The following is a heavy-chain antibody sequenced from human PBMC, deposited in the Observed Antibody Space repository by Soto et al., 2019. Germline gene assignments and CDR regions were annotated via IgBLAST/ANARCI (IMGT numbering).Heavy chain of an antibody. V-gene: IGHV3-48*03. Sequence: GGSLRLSCAASGFTFSSYEMNWVRQAPGKGLEWVSYISSSGSTIYYADSVKGRFTISRDNAKNSLYLQMNSLRAEDTAVYYCARDYDSSGYYQPLYYYYYGMDVWGQGTTVTVSS. CDR3: ARDYDSSGYYQPLYYYYYGMDV. D-gene: IGHD3-22*01. CDR2: ISSSGSTI. J-gene: IGHJ6*02. CDR1: GFTFSSYE.